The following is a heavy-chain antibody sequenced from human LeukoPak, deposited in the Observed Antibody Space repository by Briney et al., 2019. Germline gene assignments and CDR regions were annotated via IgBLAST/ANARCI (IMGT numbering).Heavy chain of an antibody. D-gene: IGHD3-3*01. CDR1: GYTFTSYG. V-gene: IGHV1-18*01. Sequence: ASVKVSCKASGYTFTSYGISWVRQAPGQGLEWMGWISAYNGNTNYAQKLQGRVTMTTDTSTSTAYMELRSLRSDDTAVYCCARDSEGAITIFGVAGSDYWGQGTLVTVSS. CDR2: ISAYNGNT. CDR3: ARDSEGAITIFGVAGSDY. J-gene: IGHJ4*02.